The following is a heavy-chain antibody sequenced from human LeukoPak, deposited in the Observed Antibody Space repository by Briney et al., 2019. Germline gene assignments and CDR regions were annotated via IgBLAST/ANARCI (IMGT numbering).Heavy chain of an antibody. J-gene: IGHJ4*02. CDR3: ARGWPSFDY. CDR2: IYYSGSI. D-gene: IGHD6-13*01. CDR1: GGSISTYY. V-gene: IGHV4-59*01. Sequence: TSSETLSLTCTVFGGSISTYYWNWIRQPPGKGLEWIGYIYYSGSINYNPSLKSRVTISVDTSKNQFSLELTSVTAADTAIYYCARGWPSFDYWGQGTLVTVSS.